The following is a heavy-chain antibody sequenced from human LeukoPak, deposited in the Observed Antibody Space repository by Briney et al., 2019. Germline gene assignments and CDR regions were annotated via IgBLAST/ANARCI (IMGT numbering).Heavy chain of an antibody. Sequence: ASVKVSCKVSGYTLTGLSMHWVRQAPGKGLEWMGGFDPEDGETIYAQKFQGRVTMTEDTSTDTAYMELSSLRSEVTAVYYCATEYSSSSGSGYYYMDVWGKGTTVTVSS. V-gene: IGHV1-24*01. CDR3: ATEYSSSSGSGYYYMDV. D-gene: IGHD6-6*01. CDR2: FDPEDGET. J-gene: IGHJ6*03. CDR1: GYTLTGLS.